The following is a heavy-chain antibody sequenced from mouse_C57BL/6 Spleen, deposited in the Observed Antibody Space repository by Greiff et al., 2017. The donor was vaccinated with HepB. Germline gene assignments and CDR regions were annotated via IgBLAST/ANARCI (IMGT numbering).Heavy chain of an antibody. Sequence: VKLLESGAELVKPGASVKISCKASGYAFSSYWMNWVKQRPGKGLEWIGQIYPGDGDTNYNGKFKGKATLTADKSSSTAYMQLSSLTSEDSAVYFCAREGQDRGRRNFDYWGQGTTLTVSS. CDR2: IYPGDGDT. CDR3: AREGQDRGRRNFDY. V-gene: IGHV1-80*01. CDR1: GYAFSSYW. D-gene: IGHD3-2*01. J-gene: IGHJ2*01.